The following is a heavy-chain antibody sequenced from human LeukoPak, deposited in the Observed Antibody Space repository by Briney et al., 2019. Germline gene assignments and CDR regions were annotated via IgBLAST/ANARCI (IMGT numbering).Heavy chain of an antibody. V-gene: IGHV3-66*02. CDR2: IYSGGST. D-gene: IGHD5-24*01. J-gene: IGHJ4*02. CDR1: GFTVSSNY. Sequence: GGSLRLSCAASGFTVSSNYMSWVRQAPGKGLERVSVIYSGGSTYYADSVKGRFTISRDNSKNTLYLQMNSLRAEDTAVYYCARGRGGDGYNFFDYWGQGTLVTVSS. CDR3: ARGRGGDGYNFFDY.